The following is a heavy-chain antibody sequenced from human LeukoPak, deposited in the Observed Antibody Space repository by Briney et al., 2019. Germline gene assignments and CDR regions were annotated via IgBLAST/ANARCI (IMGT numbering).Heavy chain of an antibody. D-gene: IGHD3-9*01. J-gene: IGHJ3*02. CDR1: GGSISSSSYY. CDR2: FYYSGST. CDR3: ATISDWFDAFDI. V-gene: IGHV4-39*07. Sequence: SETLSLTCTVSGGSISSSSYYWGWIRQPPGKGLEWIGTFYYSGSTYYNPSLKSRVTISVDTSNNQFSLKLSSVTAADTAVYYCATISDWFDAFDIWGQGTMVTVSS.